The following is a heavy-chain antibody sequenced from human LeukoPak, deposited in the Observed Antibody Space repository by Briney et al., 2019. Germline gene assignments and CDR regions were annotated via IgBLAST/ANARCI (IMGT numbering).Heavy chain of an antibody. Sequence: PGGSLRLSCTASGFTFGDYAMSWFRQAPGKGLEWVGFIRSKAYGGTTEYAASVKGRFTISRDGSKSIAYLQMNSLKTEDTAVYYCTSSSSGWYGGGFDYWGQGTLVTVSS. CDR2: IRSKAYGGTT. CDR3: TSSSSGWYGGGFDY. CDR1: GFTFGDYA. V-gene: IGHV3-49*01. J-gene: IGHJ4*02. D-gene: IGHD6-19*01.